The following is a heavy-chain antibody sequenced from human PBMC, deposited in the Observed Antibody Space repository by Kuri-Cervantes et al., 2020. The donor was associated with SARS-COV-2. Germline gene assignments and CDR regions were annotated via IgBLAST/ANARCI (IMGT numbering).Heavy chain of an antibody. J-gene: IGHJ3*02. D-gene: IGHD5-24*01. CDR3: ARDEGGVEMAHLGDAFDI. CDR2: IKQDGSEK. CDR1: GFTFSSYA. V-gene: IGHV3-7*01. Sequence: GGSLRLSCAASGFTFSSYAMSWVRQAPGKGLEWVAKIKQDGSEKYYVDSVKGRFTISRDNAKNSLYLQMNSLRAEETAVYYCARDEGGVEMAHLGDAFDIWGQGTMVTVSS.